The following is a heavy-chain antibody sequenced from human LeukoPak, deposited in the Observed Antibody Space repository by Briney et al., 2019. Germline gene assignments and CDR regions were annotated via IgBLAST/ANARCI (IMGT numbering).Heavy chain of an antibody. CDR2: IYYSGSP. J-gene: IGHJ4*02. D-gene: IGHD2-15*01. V-gene: IGHV4-59*01. Sequence: SETLSLTCSVSGGSISSYHWSWIRQPPGKGLDWIGYIYYSGSPNYNPSLKSRVTISVDTSKNQFSLKLSSVTAADTAVYYCARVGVVAAEIYYWGQGTLVTVSS. CDR3: ARVGVVAAEIYY. CDR1: GGSISSYH.